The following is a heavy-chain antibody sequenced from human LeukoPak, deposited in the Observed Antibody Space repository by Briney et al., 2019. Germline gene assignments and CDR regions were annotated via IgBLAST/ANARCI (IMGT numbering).Heavy chain of an antibody. CDR2: IIPILGIA. J-gene: IGHJ4*02. CDR3: ARAPPGLPLDY. V-gene: IGHV1-69*04. D-gene: IGHD5-12*01. CDR1: GGTFSSYA. Sequence: GSSVKVSCKASGGTFSSYAINWVRQAPGQGLEWMGRIIPILGIANYAQKFQGRVTITADKSTSTAYMELSSLRSEDTAVYYCARAPPGLPLDYWGRGTLVTVSS.